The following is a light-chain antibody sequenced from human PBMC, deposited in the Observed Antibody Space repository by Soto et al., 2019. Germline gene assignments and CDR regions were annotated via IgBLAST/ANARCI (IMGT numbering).Light chain of an antibody. CDR2: RTS. CDR1: ETINRIY. Sequence: EIVLTQSPGNLALSPVERATLSCKGSETINRIYVAWYQQKPGHAPRFLVYRTSDRANGIPGRFSGSGSGTDFTLTISGLETEDFAVHYCQQYGSSHLISFGQGTRLEIK. V-gene: IGKV3-20*01. CDR3: QQYGSSHLIS. J-gene: IGKJ5*01.